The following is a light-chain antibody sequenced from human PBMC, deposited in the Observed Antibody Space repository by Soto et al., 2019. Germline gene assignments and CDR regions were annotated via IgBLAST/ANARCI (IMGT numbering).Light chain of an antibody. CDR1: QSVGTF. Sequence: EVVLTQSTVTLSLSPGERATLSCRASQSVGTFLAWYQQKPGQAPRLIIYDTSNRATGIQARFSGTGSGTDFALTISSVEPEDFAVYFCQHRTNWPRTFGQGTKLDIK. CDR2: DTS. J-gene: IGKJ2*01. V-gene: IGKV3-11*01. CDR3: QHRTNWPRT.